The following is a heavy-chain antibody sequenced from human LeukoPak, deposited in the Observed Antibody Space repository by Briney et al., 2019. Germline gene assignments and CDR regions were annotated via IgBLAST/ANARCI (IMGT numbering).Heavy chain of an antibody. D-gene: IGHD7-27*01. CDR1: GFIFSNFA. V-gene: IGHV3-30-3*01. Sequence: GSLRLSCAASGFIFSNFAMHWVRQAPGKGLEWLAFISHEGGSTHYADSVKGRFTVSRDNSLYTLFLQMNTLKFEDTSVYYCARNWDPLPTAPGSAAFDLWGQGTLVTVSS. J-gene: IGHJ3*01. CDR3: ARNWDPLPTAPGSAAFDL. CDR2: ISHEGGST.